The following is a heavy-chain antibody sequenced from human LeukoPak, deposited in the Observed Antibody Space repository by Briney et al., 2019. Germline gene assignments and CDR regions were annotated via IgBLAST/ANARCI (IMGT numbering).Heavy chain of an antibody. V-gene: IGHV3-53*01. J-gene: IGHJ4*02. CDR2: IYSGGST. CDR3: ARGDCTNGVCYTGGFDY. Sequence: PGGSRSLSGAASGFTVSSNYMSWFRRPPGKGLEWVSVIYSGGSTYYADSVKGRFTISGDNSKNTLYLQMNSLRAEDTAVYYCARGDCTNGVCYTGGFDYWGQGTLVTVSS. D-gene: IGHD2-8*01. CDR1: GFTVSSNY.